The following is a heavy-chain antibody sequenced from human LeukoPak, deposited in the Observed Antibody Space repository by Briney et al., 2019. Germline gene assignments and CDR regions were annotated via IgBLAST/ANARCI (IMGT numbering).Heavy chain of an antibody. CDR3: ARDEGYYGSGSYYNY. CDR2: ISSSNSYI. D-gene: IGHD3-10*01. CDR1: GFTFSSYS. Sequence: GGSLRLSCAASGFTFSSYSMNWVRQAPGKGLEWVSSISSSNSYIYYADSVKGRFTISRDNAKNSLYLQMNSLRAEDTAVYYCARDEGYYGSGSYYNYWGQGTLVTVSS. J-gene: IGHJ4*02. V-gene: IGHV3-21*01.